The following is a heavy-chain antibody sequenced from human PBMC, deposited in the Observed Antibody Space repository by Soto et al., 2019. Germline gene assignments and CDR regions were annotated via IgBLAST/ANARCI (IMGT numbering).Heavy chain of an antibody. CDR1: GFTFSSYS. Sequence: GGSLRLSCAASGFTFSSYSMNWVRQAPGKGLEWVSSISSSSSYIYYADSVKGRFTISRDNAKNSLYLQMNSLRAEDTAVYYCARDRYLVIASYGMDVWGEGTTVTVSS. J-gene: IGHJ6*04. D-gene: IGHD2-2*02. CDR3: ARDRYLVIASYGMDV. V-gene: IGHV3-21*01. CDR2: ISSSSSYI.